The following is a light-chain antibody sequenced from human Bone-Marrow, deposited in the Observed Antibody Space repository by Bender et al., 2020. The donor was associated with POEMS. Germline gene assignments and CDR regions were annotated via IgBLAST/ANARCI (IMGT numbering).Light chain of an antibody. CDR2: NDN. CDR3: RVGDIPSDNQV. CDR1: NIEHKS. V-gene: IGLV3-21*03. Sequence: SYVVSQPPSVSVAPGKTATIVCGGNNIEHKSVHWYQQKAGQAPVVVLYNDNVRPSGVPDRFSGSNAGHAATLNIARVEAVDKAEYYGRVGDIPSDNQVFGPGTTVTV. J-gene: IGLJ1*01.